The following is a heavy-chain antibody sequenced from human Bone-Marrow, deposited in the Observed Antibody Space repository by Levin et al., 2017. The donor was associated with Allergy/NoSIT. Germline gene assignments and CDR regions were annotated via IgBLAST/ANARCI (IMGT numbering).Heavy chain of an antibody. J-gene: IGHJ6*02. D-gene: IGHD3-3*01. Sequence: ASVKVSCKASGYTFTSYGISWVRQAPGQGLEWMGWISAYNGNTNYAQKLQGRVTMTTDTSTSTAYMELRSLRSDDTAVYYCARAYPQYDFWSGYYIAFSERPSNYYYYGMDVWGQGTTVTVSS. CDR3: ARAYPQYDFWSGYYIAFSERPSNYYYYGMDV. CDR1: GYTFTSYG. CDR2: ISAYNGNT. V-gene: IGHV1-18*01.